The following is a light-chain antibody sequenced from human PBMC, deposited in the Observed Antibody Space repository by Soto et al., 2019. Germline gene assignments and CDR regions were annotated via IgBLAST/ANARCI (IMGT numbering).Light chain of an antibody. CDR1: QSVLYSSNNKNY. CDR3: QQYESTPPT. Sequence: DIVMTQSPDSLAVSLGERATINCKSSQSVLYSSNNKNYLAWYQQRPGQPPKLLIYWASTRESGVPDRFSGSGSGTDFTLTITRLHAEDVAVYYCQQYESTPPTFGQGTKLESK. J-gene: IGKJ2*01. CDR2: WAS. V-gene: IGKV4-1*01.